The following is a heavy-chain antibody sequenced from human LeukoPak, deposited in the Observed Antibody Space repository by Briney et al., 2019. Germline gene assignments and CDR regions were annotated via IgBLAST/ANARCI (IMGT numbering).Heavy chain of an antibody. D-gene: IGHD2-2*01. Sequence: PSQTLSLTCDVYGESFSGEYWSLIRQPPGKGLERIGEINHIGSTNYNPSLKSRVTISVDTSKNQFSLKLSSVTAADTAVYYCARTARISRPATLYCSSSSCRRGAFDIWGQGTMVTASS. CDR1: GESFSGEY. CDR3: ARTARISRPATLYCSSSSCRRGAFDI. J-gene: IGHJ3*02. V-gene: IGHV4-34*01. CDR2: INHIGST.